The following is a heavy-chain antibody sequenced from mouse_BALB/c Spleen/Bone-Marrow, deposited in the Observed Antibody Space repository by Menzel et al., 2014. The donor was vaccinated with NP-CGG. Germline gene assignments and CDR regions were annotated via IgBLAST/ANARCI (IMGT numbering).Heavy chain of an antibody. J-gene: IGHJ4*01. V-gene: IGHV1S56*01. Sequence: QVQLQQSGPELVKPGASVRISCKASGYTFTSYYIHWVKQRPGQGLGWIGWIYPGNVNTKYNEKFKGKATLTADKSSSTAYMQLSSLTSEDSAVYFCARERRSRAMDYWGQGTSVTVSS. CDR2: IYPGNVNT. CDR3: ARERRSRAMDY. CDR1: GYTFTSYY.